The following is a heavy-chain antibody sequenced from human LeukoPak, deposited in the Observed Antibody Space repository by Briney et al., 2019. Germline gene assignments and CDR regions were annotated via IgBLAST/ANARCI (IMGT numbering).Heavy chain of an antibody. V-gene: IGHV3-9*01. J-gene: IGHJ6*03. CDR3: ATYSSSWYYYYYYMDV. D-gene: IGHD6-13*01. CDR1: GFTFDDYA. Sequence: GGSLRLSCVAYGFTFDDYAMYWIRQAPGKGLEWVSGISWNSGSIGYADSVKGRFTISRDNAKNSLYLQMNSLRAEDTAVYYCATYSSSWYYYYYYMDVWGKGTTVTISS. CDR2: ISWNSGSI.